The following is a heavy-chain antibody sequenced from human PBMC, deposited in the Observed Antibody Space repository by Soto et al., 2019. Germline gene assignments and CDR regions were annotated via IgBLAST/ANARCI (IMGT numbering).Heavy chain of an antibody. V-gene: IGHV3-23*01. CDR1: GFTFSSDA. Sequence: HPGGSLRLSCAASGFTFSSDAMSWVRQAPGKGLEWVSAISGSGGSTYYADSVKGRFTISRDNSKNTLYLQMNSLRAEDTAVYYCAKGPDYGDYEFLVDYWGQGTLVTVSS. CDR3: AKGPDYGDYEFLVDY. D-gene: IGHD4-17*01. J-gene: IGHJ4*02. CDR2: ISGSGGST.